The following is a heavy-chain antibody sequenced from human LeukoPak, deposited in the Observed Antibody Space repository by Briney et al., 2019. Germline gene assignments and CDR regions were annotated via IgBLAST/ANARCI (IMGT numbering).Heavy chain of an antibody. CDR2: IISSSSTI. CDR3: ARAVGHGSGSPRMDV. D-gene: IGHD3-10*01. Sequence: GGSLRLSCAASGFTFSSHSMNWVRQAPGKGLGWVSYIISSSSTIYYADSVKGRFTISRDNAKNSLYLQMNSLRADDTAVYYCARAVGHGSGSPRMDVWGNGTTVTVSS. V-gene: IGHV3-48*01. CDR1: GFTFSSHS. J-gene: IGHJ6*04.